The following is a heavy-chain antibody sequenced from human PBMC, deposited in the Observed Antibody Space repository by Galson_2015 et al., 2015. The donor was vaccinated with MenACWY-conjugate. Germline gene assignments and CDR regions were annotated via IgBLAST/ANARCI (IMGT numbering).Heavy chain of an antibody. V-gene: IGHV3-74*01. CDR2: MNGDGSII. Sequence: SLRLSCAGSGFIFSSHWMYWVRQLPGEGLIWVSRMNGDGSIIDYADSVKGRFTTSRDNAKNMVFLQMDRLRAEDTAVYYCVRALNGDADYWGQGTLVTVSS. CDR1: GFIFSSHW. J-gene: IGHJ4*02. D-gene: IGHD2-21*02. CDR3: VRALNGDADY.